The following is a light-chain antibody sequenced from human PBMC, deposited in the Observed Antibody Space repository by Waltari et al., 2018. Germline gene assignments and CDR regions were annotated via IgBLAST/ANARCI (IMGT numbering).Light chain of an antibody. CDR3: GAWDSSLSAGL. V-gene: IGLV1-51*01. J-gene: IGLJ2*01. CDR1: SSNIGNNS. Sequence: QSVLTQPPSVSAAPGQEVTIACSGSSSNIGNNSVSWYQQPPRTAPKLLIYDNDKRPSGIPDRFSGSKSGTSATLGITGLQTGDEADYYCGAWDSSLSAGLFGGGTKVTVL. CDR2: DND.